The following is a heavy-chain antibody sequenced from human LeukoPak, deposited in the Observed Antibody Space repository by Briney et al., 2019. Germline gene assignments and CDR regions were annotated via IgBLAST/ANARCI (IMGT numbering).Heavy chain of an antibody. CDR3: ARESSPGYSYGYPLAY. D-gene: IGHD5-18*01. J-gene: IGHJ4*02. CDR2: ISSSSSYI. CDR1: GFTFSSYI. V-gene: IGHV3-21*01. Sequence: GGSLRLSCAASGFTFSSYIMNWVRQAPGKGLEWVSSISSSSSYIYYAGSVKGRFTISRDNAKNSLYLQMNSLRADDTAVYYCARESSPGYSYGYPLAYWGQGTLVTVSS.